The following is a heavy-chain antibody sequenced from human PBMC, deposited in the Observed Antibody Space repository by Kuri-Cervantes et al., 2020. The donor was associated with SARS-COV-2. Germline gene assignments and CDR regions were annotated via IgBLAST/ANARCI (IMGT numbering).Heavy chain of an antibody. J-gene: IGHJ3*02. CDR1: GFTFSSYA. Sequence: GESLKISCAASGFTFSSYAMSWVRQAPGKGLEWVSAISGSGGSTYYADSVKGRFTISRDNSKNTLYLQMNSLRAEDMAVYYCAKHMTTVTTYAHNVDAFDIWGQGTMVTVSS. V-gene: IGHV3-23*01. CDR3: AKHMTTVTTYAHNVDAFDI. D-gene: IGHD4-17*01. CDR2: ISGSGGST.